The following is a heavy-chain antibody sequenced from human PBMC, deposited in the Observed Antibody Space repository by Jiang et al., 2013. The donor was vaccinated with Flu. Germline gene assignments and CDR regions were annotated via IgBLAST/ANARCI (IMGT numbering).Heavy chain of an antibody. CDR3: AHLSTTLHYSYDY. CDR2: IYWNDGK. J-gene: IGHJ4*02. D-gene: IGHD1-1*01. V-gene: IGHV2-5*01. Sequence: KPTQTLTLTCTFSGFSLSTGGVAVGWIRQPPGKALEWLAHIYWNDGKYYDQSLKSRLTITKDSSKNQVVLTMTNMDPVDTATYYCAHLSTTLHYSYDYWGQGTLVTV. CDR1: GFSLSTGGVA.